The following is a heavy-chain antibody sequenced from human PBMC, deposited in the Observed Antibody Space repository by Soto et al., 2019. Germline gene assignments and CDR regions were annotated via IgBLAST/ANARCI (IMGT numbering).Heavy chain of an antibody. CDR3: AYYYDYVWGSYRSDY. J-gene: IGHJ4*02. CDR1: GGSISSSSYY. Sequence: PSETLSLTCTVSGGSISSSSYYWGWIRQPPGKGLEWIGSIYYSGSTYYNPSLKSRVTISVDTSKNQFSLKLSSVTAADTAVYYCAYYYDYVWGSYRSDYWGQGTLVTVSS. V-gene: IGHV4-39*01. CDR2: IYYSGST. D-gene: IGHD3-16*02.